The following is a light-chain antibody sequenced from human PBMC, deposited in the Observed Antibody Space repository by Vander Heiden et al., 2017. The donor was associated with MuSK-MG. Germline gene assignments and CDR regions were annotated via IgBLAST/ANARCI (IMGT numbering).Light chain of an antibody. CDR1: QDISNY. V-gene: IGKV1-33*01. J-gene: IGKJ1*01. Sequence: DIQLTQSPSSLSASVGDRVTITCQASQDISNYLNWYQQKPGKAPKLLIYDASNLETGVPARFSGSGSGTDLTVTISSLQTEDMATYYCQQDDNLPITFGHGTKVEIK. CDR3: QQDDNLPIT. CDR2: DAS.